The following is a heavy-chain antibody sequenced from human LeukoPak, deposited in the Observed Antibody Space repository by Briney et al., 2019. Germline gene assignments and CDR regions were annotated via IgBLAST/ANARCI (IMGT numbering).Heavy chain of an antibody. J-gene: IGHJ4*02. CDR3: AREFWAIEMATNSFDY. V-gene: IGHV1-2*02. D-gene: IGHD5-24*01. CDR1: GYTFTGYY. CDR2: INPNSGGT. Sequence: GASVKVSCKASGYTFTGYYMHWVRQAPGQGLEWMGWINPNSGGTNYAQKFQGRVTMTRDTSISTAYMELSRLRSDDTAVYYCAREFWAIEMATNSFDYWGQGTLVTVSS.